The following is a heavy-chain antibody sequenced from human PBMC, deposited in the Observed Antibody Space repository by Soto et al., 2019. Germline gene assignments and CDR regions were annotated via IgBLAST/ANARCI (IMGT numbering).Heavy chain of an antibody. V-gene: IGHV1-8*01. D-gene: IGHD2-2*01. CDR3: ARGFNSGFPDNLVELDY. J-gene: IGHJ4*02. Sequence: GASVKVSCKASGYTFTSYDINWVRQATGQGLEWMGWMNPNSGNTGYAQKFQGRVAMTRNTSISTAYMELSSLRSEDTAVYYCARGFNSGFPDNLVELDYWGQGTLVTVSS. CDR1: GYTFTSYD. CDR2: MNPNSGNT.